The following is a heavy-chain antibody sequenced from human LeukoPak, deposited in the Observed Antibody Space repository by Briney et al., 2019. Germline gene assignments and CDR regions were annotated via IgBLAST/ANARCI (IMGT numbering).Heavy chain of an antibody. Sequence: GGSLRLSCAASGFTFSSYAMSWVRQAPGKGLEWVSAISGSGGSTYYADSVKGRFTISRDNSKNTLYLQMNSLRAEDTAVYYCAKRRSKSSSWLFWFDPWGQGTLVTVSS. J-gene: IGHJ5*02. CDR1: GFTFSSYA. D-gene: IGHD6-13*01. CDR3: AKRRSKSSSWLFWFDP. V-gene: IGHV3-23*01. CDR2: ISGSGGST.